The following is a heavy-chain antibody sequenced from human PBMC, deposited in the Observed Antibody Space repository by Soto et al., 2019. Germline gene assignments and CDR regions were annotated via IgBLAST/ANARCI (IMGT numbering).Heavy chain of an antibody. CDR1: GGTFSSYA. V-gene: IGHV1-69*01. CDR2: IIPIFGTA. D-gene: IGHD2-2*02. Sequence: QVQLVQSGAEVKKPGSSVKVSCKASGGTFSSYAISWARQAPGQGLEWMGGIIPIFGTANYAQKFQGRVTITADESTSTAYMELSSLRSEDTAVYYCATIIGYCSSTSCYSLGNLDYWGQGTLVTVSS. CDR3: ATIIGYCSSTSCYSLGNLDY. J-gene: IGHJ4*02.